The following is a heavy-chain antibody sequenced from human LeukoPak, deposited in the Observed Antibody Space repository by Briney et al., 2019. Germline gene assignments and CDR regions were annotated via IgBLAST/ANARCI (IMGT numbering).Heavy chain of an antibody. V-gene: IGHV4-39*01. CDR1: GGSISSRGYY. J-gene: IGHJ4*02. Sequence: SETLSLTCTVSGGSISSRGYYWGWIRQPPGKGLDWIGYINYSGNTYCNPSLKSRVIISVDTSKKQFFLKLNSVTAADTALYYCARHVAYSSRFDYWGQGTLVTDSS. CDR3: ARHVAYSSRFDY. D-gene: IGHD6-13*01. CDR2: INYSGNT.